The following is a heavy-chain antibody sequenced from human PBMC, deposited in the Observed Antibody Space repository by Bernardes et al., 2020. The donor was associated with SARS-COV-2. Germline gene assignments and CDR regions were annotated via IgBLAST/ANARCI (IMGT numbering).Heavy chain of an antibody. D-gene: IGHD6-13*01. V-gene: IGHV4-39*01. CDR3: ARRSPGWAAASFDP. CDR1: GGSIGGSSYY. J-gene: IGHJ5*02. Sequence: SETLSLTCSVSGGSIGGSSYYWGWIRQPPGKGPECIGTIYYSGSTNYSPSLKSRVTISVDPSKNQFSLHLTSVTAADTAVYYCARRSPGWAAASFDPWGQGILVTVSS. CDR2: IYYSGST.